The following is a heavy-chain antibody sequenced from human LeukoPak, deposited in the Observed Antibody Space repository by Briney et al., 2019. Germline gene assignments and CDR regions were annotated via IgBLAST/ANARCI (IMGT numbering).Heavy chain of an antibody. D-gene: IGHD3-10*01. CDR3: ARNPMVRVLRFLNTYGMDV. CDR1: GGSLSSYY. CDR2: INHSGST. Sequence: SKTLSLTCTVSGGSLSSYYWSWIRQPPGKGLEWIGEINHSGSTNYNPSLKSRVTISVDTSKNQFSLKLSSVTAADTAVYYCARNPMVRVLRFLNTYGMDVWGQGTTVTVSS. V-gene: IGHV4-34*01. J-gene: IGHJ6*02.